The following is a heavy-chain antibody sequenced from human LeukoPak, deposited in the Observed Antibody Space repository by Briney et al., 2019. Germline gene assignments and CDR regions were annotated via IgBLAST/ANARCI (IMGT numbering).Heavy chain of an antibody. CDR2: ISWNSGSI. J-gene: IGHJ4*02. CDR1: GFTFDDYA. Sequence: PGRSLRLSCAASGFTFDDYAMHWVRQAPGKGLEWVSGISWNSGSIGYADSVKGRFTISRDNSKNTLYLQMNSLRAEDTAVYYCARGRWWFGELFYDYWGQGTLVTVSS. CDR3: ARGRWWFGELFYDY. D-gene: IGHD3-10*01. V-gene: IGHV3-9*01.